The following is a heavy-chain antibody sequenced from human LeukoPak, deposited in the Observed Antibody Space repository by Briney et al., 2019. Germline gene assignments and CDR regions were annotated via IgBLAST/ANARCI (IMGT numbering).Heavy chain of an antibody. D-gene: IGHD1-26*01. J-gene: IGHJ4*02. CDR1: GFTFSSYE. Sequence: PGGSLRLSCAASGFTFSSYEMNWVRQAPGKGLEWVANIKQDGSEKYYVDSVKGRFTISRDNAKNSLYLQMNSLRAEDTAVYYCARSYQGHEDYWGQGTLVTVSS. CDR2: IKQDGSEK. CDR3: ARSYQGHEDY. V-gene: IGHV3-7*01.